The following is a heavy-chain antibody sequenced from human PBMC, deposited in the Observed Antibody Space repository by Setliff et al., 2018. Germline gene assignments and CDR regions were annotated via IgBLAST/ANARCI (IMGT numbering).Heavy chain of an antibody. Sequence: LRLSCVATGFRSYEMNWVRQAPGKGLEWISYITTSGSTIYYADSVKGRFTISRDNAKNSLSLQMNNLRTEDTAVYYCFGAGTCSYWGQGTLVTVSS. CDR1: GFRSYE. CDR2: ITTSGSTI. CDR3: FGAGTCSY. D-gene: IGHD3-10*01. V-gene: IGHV3-48*03. J-gene: IGHJ4*02.